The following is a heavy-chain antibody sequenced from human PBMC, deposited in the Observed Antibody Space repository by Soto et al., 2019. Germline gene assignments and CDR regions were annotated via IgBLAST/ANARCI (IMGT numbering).Heavy chain of an antibody. Sequence: PSETLSLTCAVYGGSFSGYYWTWIRQPPGRGLEWIGEINHSGSTNYNPSLKSRVTISVDTSKNQFSLKLSSVTAADTAVYYCARGRSSGRSRLDPRGQGTLVTVAS. V-gene: IGHV4-34*01. CDR3: ARGRSSGRSRLDP. D-gene: IGHD3-22*01. J-gene: IGHJ5*02. CDR1: GGSFSGYY. CDR2: INHSGST.